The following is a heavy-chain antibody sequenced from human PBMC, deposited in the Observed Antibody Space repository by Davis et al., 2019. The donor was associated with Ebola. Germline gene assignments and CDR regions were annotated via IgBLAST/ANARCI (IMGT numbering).Heavy chain of an antibody. CDR3: ARLYGPGHYLNWYFNL. J-gene: IGHJ2*01. CDR2: IYPSDSDT. Sequence: GESLKISCRASGYSFAKTWIGWVRQMPGKGLDWMGMIYPSDSDTRYSPSFQGQVIISADKSISTAYLQWNSLQASDTAVYYCARLYGPGHYLNWYFNLWGRGTLVTVSS. V-gene: IGHV5-51*01. CDR1: GYSFAKTW. D-gene: IGHD3-10*01.